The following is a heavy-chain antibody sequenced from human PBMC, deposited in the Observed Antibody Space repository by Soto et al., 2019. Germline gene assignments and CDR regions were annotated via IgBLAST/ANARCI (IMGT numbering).Heavy chain of an antibody. Sequence: SDTLSLTCSVSGGSISSYYWSWIRQPPGKGLEWIGYIYYSGSTNYNPSLKSRVTISVDTSKNQFSLKLSSVTAADTAVYYCARHLTYCSAGSCYSDFPYYGMDVWGQGTTVTVSS. V-gene: IGHV4-59*08. CDR2: IYYSGST. D-gene: IGHD2-15*01. CDR1: GGSISSYY. J-gene: IGHJ6*02. CDR3: ARHLTYCSAGSCYSDFPYYGMDV.